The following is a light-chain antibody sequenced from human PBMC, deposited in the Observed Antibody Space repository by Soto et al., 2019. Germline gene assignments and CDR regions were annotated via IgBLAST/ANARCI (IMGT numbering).Light chain of an antibody. V-gene: IGLV1-40*01. CDR1: SSNLGADYD. CDR2: CNI. CDR3: HSDDSTLSARYV. Sequence: QSVLTQPPSVSGAPGKRVTISCTGSSSNLGADYDVHWYQQRPGTAPKLLIFCNINRPSGVPDRFSGSKSVTSASLAITGLQAEDEVDYYGHSDDSTLSARYVFGPGPKLTVL. J-gene: IGLJ1*01.